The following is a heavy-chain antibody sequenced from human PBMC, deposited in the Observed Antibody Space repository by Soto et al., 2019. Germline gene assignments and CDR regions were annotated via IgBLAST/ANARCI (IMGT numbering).Heavy chain of an antibody. D-gene: IGHD3-22*01. CDR3: ARGRAPAHYYDSSGYYFDY. Sequence: QVQLVESGGGVVQPGRSLRLSCAASGFTFSSYGMHWVRQAPGKGLEWVAVIWYDGSNKYYADSVKGRFTISRDNSKNTLYLQMNSLRAEDTAVYYCARGRAPAHYYDSSGYYFDYWGQGTLVTVSS. V-gene: IGHV3-33*01. J-gene: IGHJ4*02. CDR2: IWYDGSNK. CDR1: GFTFSSYG.